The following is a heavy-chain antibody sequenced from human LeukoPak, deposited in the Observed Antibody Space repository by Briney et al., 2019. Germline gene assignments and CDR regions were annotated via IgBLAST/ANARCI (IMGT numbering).Heavy chain of an antibody. CDR1: GYTFSDYF. V-gene: IGHV1-2*02. CDR2: INPSSGET. D-gene: IGHD2/OR15-2a*01. J-gene: IGHJ1*01. Sequence: ASVKVSCKTSGYTFSDYFLHWVRQAPGQGLEWMGWINPSSGETHYAQNLQGRVAMTRDTSISTAYMELSRLRFDDTAVYYCARSTTPDENEYFEYWGQGTLVTVSS. CDR3: ARSTTPDENEYFEY.